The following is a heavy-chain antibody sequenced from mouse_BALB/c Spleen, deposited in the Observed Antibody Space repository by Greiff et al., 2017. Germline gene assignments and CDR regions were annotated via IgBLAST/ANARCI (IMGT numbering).Heavy chain of an antibody. CDR2: ISSGSSTI. J-gene: IGHJ2*01. Sequence: EVKLVESGGGLVQPGGSRKLSCAASGFTFSSFGMHWVRQAPEKGLEWVAYISSGSSTIYYADTVKGRFTISRDNPKNTLFLQMTSLRSEDTAMYYCARGDYRYDAFDYWGQGTTLTVSS. V-gene: IGHV5-17*02. CDR1: GFTFSSFG. CDR3: ARGDYRYDAFDY. D-gene: IGHD2-14*01.